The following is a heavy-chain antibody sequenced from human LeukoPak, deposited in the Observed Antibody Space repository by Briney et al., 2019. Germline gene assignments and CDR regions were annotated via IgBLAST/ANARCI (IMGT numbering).Heavy chain of an antibody. J-gene: IGHJ4*02. D-gene: IGHD2-2*01. V-gene: IGHV3-23*01. Sequence: GGSLRLSCVASGFTFSIYAMNWVRQAPGKGLEWVSGFSGGDDDTHYADSAKGRFTISRDKSKNSLYLQMNSLRDEDTAVYYCAKGRPLSKPAAIGYYFDYWGQGTLVTVSS. CDR3: AKGRPLSKPAAIGYYFDY. CDR1: GFTFSIYA. CDR2: FSGGDDDT.